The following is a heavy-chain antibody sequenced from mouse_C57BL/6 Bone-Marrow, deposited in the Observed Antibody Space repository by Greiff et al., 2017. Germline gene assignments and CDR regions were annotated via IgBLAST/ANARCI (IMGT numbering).Heavy chain of an antibody. CDR3: ARENAMDY. CDR2: ISAGGSYT. Sequence: EVQGVESGGGLVKPGGSLKLSCEASGFTFSSSAMSWVRQTPEKRLEWVATISAGGSYTSYTDNVKGRFTISRDNAKNNLYLQMSHLKSEDTAMYYCARENAMDYWGQGTSVTVSS. V-gene: IGHV5-4*01. CDR1: GFTFSSSA. J-gene: IGHJ4*01.